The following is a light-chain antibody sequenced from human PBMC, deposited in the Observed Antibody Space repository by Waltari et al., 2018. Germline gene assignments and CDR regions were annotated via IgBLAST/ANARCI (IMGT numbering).Light chain of an antibody. CDR2: GAS. Sequence: EIVLTQSPGTLSLSQGERATLSGRASQSVSSSYLAWYRQKPGQAPRLLIYGASSRATGIPDRFSGSGSGTDFTLTISRLEPEDFAVYYCQQYVSSWSYTFGQGTKLEIK. J-gene: IGKJ2*01. CDR1: QSVSSSY. V-gene: IGKV3-20*01. CDR3: QQYVSSWSYT.